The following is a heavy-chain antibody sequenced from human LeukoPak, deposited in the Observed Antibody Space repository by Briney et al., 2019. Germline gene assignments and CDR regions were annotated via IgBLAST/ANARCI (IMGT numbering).Heavy chain of an antibody. CDR3: AREIVGAARGRFDY. CDR1: GFTFSSYW. J-gene: IGHJ4*02. V-gene: IGHV3-7*01. CDR2: IKQDGSEK. Sequence: GGSLRLSCAASGFTFSSYWMSWVRQAPGKGLEWVANIKQDGSEKYYVDSVKGRFTNSRDNAKNSLYLQMNSLRAEDTAVYYCAREIVGAARGRFDYWGQGTLVTVSS. D-gene: IGHD1-26*01.